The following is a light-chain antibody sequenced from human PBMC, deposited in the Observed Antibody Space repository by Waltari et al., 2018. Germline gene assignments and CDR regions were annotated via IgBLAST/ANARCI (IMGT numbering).Light chain of an antibody. V-gene: IGLV2-14*03. J-gene: IGLJ1*01. Sequence: QSALTQTASVSGSPGQSLTISCTGTSSDVGGYNFVSWYQQHPGKVPKLIIYDVTNRPSGVSNRFSGSKSGNTASLTISGLQAEDEADYYCSSYTTSSTYVFGTGTKVTVL. CDR3: SSYTTSSTYV. CDR1: SSDVGGYNF. CDR2: DVT.